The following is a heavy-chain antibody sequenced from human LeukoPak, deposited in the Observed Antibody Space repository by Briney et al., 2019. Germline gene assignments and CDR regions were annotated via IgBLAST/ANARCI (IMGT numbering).Heavy chain of an antibody. CDR2: IYYSGST. D-gene: IGHD3-3*01. CDR3: ASADDFWSGRY. V-gene: IGHV4-39*07. Sequence: SETLSLTCTVSGGSISSSSYYWGWIRQPPGKGLEWIGSIYYSGSTYYNPSLKSRVTISVDTSKNQFSLKLRSVTAADTAVYYCASADDFWSGRYWGQGTLVTVSS. J-gene: IGHJ4*02. CDR1: GGSISSSSYY.